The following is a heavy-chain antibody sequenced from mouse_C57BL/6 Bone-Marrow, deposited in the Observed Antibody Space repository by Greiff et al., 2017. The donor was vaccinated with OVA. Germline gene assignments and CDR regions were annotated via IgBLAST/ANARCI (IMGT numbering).Heavy chain of an antibody. CDR3: APHHWYFDV. CDR1: GFTFTDYN. CDR2: INPNYGTT. V-gene: IGHV1-39*01. Sequence: VQLKQSGPVLVKPGPSVKISCKASGFTFTDYNMNWVKQSNGKSLEWIGVINPNYGTTSYNQKFKGKATLTVDQSSSTAYMQLNSLTSEDSAVYYCAPHHWYFDVWGTGTTVTVSS. J-gene: IGHJ1*03.